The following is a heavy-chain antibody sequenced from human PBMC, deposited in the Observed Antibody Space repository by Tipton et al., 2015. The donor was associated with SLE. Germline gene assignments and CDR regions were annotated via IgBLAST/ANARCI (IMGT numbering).Heavy chain of an antibody. CDR2: IYYSGST. V-gene: IGHV4-31*03. D-gene: IGHD3-22*01. CDR3: ARGIVVVIMDWFDP. J-gene: IGHJ5*02. CDR1: GGSISSGGYY. Sequence: TLSLTCTVSGGSISSGGYYWSWIRKHPGKGLEWIGDIYYSGSTYYNPSLKRRVTISVDTSKNQFSLKLSSVTAADTAVYYCARGIVVVIMDWFDPWGQGTLVTVSS.